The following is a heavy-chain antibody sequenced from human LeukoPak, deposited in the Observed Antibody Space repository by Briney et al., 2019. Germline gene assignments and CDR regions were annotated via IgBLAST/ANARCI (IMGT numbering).Heavy chain of an antibody. CDR2: INPNSGGT. Sequence: GASVKVSCKASGYTFTGSYMHWVRQAPGQGLEWMGWINPNSGGTNYAQKFQGRVTMTRDTSISTAYMELSRLRSDDTAVYYCARDRGYPTASAFDIWGQGTMVTVSS. J-gene: IGHJ3*02. CDR1: GYTFTGSY. V-gene: IGHV1-2*02. D-gene: IGHD1-1*01. CDR3: ARDRGYPTASAFDI.